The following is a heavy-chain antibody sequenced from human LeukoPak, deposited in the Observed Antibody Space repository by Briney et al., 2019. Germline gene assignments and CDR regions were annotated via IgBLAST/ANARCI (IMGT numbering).Heavy chain of an antibody. CDR2: IHYSGLT. CDR1: GGSVNGYY. J-gene: IGHJ4*02. V-gene: IGHV4-59*02. D-gene: IGHD1-7*01. CDR3: ARDPPEDEWNSLDS. Sequence: SETLSLTCTVSGGSVNGYYWNWIRQAPGKGLEWIGFIHYSGLTVYSPSLQSRVSMSVDTSRNQFSLDLSSVTAADTALSFCARDPPEDEWNSLDSWGQGILVTVSS.